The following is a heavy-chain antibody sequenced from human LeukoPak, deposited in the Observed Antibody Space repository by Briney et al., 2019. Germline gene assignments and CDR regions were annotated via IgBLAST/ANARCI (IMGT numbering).Heavy chain of an antibody. J-gene: IGHJ4*02. CDR2: IYYSGST. CDR3: AKGIVGATRKINFFDY. Sequence: SETLSLTCTVSGGSISSGDYYWSWIRQPPGKGLEWIGYIYYSGSTYYNPSLKSRVTISVDTSKNQFSLKLSSVTAADTAVYYCAKGIVGATRKINFFDYWGQGTLVTVSS. V-gene: IGHV4-30-4*08. CDR1: GGSISSGDYY. D-gene: IGHD1-26*01.